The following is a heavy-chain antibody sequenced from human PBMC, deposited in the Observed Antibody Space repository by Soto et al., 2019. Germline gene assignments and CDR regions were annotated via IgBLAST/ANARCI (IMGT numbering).Heavy chain of an antibody. Sequence: ASVKVSCKASGYTFTGYYMHWVRQAPGQGLEWMGWINPNSGGTNYAQKFQGWVTMTRDTSTSTAYMELSRLRSDDTAVYYCARGGGEAAERPAPSSTLLYYFDYWGQGTLVTVSS. V-gene: IGHV1-2*04. CDR2: INPNSGGT. CDR1: GYTFTGYY. D-gene: IGHD6-13*01. CDR3: ARGGGEAAERPAPSSTLLYYFDY. J-gene: IGHJ4*02.